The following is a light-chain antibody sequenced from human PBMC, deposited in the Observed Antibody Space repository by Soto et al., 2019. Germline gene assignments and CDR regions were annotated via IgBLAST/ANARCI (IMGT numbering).Light chain of an antibody. J-gene: IGLJ1*01. V-gene: IGLV2-14*01. CDR1: SSDVGGYDY. CDR2: GVS. Sequence: QSVLTQPASVSGSPGQSITISCTGTSSDVGGYDYVSWYQQYPGKAPKLMIFGVSSRPSGVSSRFSGSKSGSTASLTISGLQAQDEADDFCSSYTTTKNLLFGTGTKVTVL. CDR3: SSYTTTKNLL.